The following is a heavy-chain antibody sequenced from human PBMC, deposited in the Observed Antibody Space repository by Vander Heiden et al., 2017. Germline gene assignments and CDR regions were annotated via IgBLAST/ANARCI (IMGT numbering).Heavy chain of an antibody. CDR1: GYTFIGNY. CDR3: ARVSCSTTSCYNFDY. J-gene: IGHJ4*02. Sequence: QVQLVQSGAEVKEPGASVKVSCKASGYTFIGNYIHWVRQAPGQGLEWMGWINPNSGGTNYAQKFQGRVTMTRDTSISTAYLELSRLRYDDTAVYYCARVSCSTTSCYNFDYWGQGTLVTVSS. D-gene: IGHD2-2*01. CDR2: INPNSGGT. V-gene: IGHV1-2*02.